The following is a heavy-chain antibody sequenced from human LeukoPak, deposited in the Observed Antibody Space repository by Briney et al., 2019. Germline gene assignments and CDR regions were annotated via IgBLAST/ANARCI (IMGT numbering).Heavy chain of an antibody. CDR2: VKSKSDGGTT. J-gene: IGHJ4*02. D-gene: IGHD6-13*01. CDR3: TTDAGYSSRWYNY. CDR1: GFTFSSAW. V-gene: IGHV3-15*01. Sequence: GGSLRLSCAASGFTFSSAWMSWVRQAPGKGLEWIGRVKSKSDGGTTDYAAPVKGRFIISRDDSKNTLYLQMNSLKTEDTAVYYCTTDAGYSSRWYNYWGQGILVTVSS.